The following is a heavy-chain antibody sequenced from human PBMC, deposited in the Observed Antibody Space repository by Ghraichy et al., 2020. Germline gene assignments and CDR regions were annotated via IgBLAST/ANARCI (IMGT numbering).Heavy chain of an antibody. Sequence: GGSLRLSCAASGFTFDDYAMHWVRQAPGKGLEWVSGISWNSGSIGYADSVKGRFTISRDNAKNSLYLQMNSLRAEDTALYYCAKDKALQASMVRGPFDYWGQGTLVTVSS. D-gene: IGHD3-10*01. CDR1: GFTFDDYA. V-gene: IGHV3-9*01. J-gene: IGHJ4*02. CDR3: AKDKALQASMVRGPFDY. CDR2: ISWNSGSI.